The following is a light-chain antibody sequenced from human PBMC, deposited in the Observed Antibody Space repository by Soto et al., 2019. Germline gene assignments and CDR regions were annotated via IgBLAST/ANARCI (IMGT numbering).Light chain of an antibody. CDR3: QQYNSQWT. Sequence: DIQMTPSPSTLSASVGDRVTITCRASQSISTWLAWYQQKPGKAPNLLVYKASSLETGVPSRFSGSGSGTDFTLTINSLQPEDFATYYCQQYNSQWTFGPGTKVDIK. V-gene: IGKV1-5*03. CDR1: QSISTW. J-gene: IGKJ1*01. CDR2: KAS.